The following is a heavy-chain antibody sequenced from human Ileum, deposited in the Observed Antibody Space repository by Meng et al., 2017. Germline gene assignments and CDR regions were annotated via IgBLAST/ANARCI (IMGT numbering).Heavy chain of an antibody. Sequence: QVHLVQSRAEVTKPGASATVSCQASGYTFSNYAIHWVRQAPGQRLEWMGWINAGDGTTKYSEKFQGRVSITRDTSASTGYMELSSLTSEDTAVYHCARSYCSSTSCQYYFDYWGQGTLVTVSS. CDR3: ARSYCSSTSCQYYFDY. CDR1: GYTFSNYA. D-gene: IGHD2-2*01. J-gene: IGHJ4*02. V-gene: IGHV1-3*01. CDR2: INAGDGTT.